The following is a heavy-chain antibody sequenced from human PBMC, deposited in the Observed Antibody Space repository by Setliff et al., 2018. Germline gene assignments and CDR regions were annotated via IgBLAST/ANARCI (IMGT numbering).Heavy chain of an antibody. CDR1: GGSISSGSYD. V-gene: IGHV4-61*09. D-gene: IGHD2-2*01. CDR3: ATNPYQLLNFDY. Sequence: SETLSLTCTVSGGSISSGSYDWSWIRQPAGKGLEWIGHIYTSGSTNYNPALKSRVTISVDTSKNQFSLKLSSVTAADTAVYYCATNPYQLLNFDYWGQGTLVTVSS. CDR2: IYTSGST. J-gene: IGHJ4*02.